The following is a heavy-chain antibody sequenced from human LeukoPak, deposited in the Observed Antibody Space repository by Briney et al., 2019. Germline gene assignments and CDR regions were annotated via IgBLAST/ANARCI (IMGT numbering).Heavy chain of an antibody. CDR2: MNPNSGNT. D-gene: IGHD3-9*01. J-gene: IGHJ6*02. Sequence: GASVKVSCKASGYTFTSYDINWVRQATGQGLEWMGWMNPNSGNTGNAQKFQGRVTMTRNTSISTAYMELSSLRSEDTAVYYCARLLVRYFGWSHYYYGMDVWGQGTTVTVSS. V-gene: IGHV1-8*01. CDR1: GYTFTSYD. CDR3: ARLLVRYFGWSHYYYGMDV.